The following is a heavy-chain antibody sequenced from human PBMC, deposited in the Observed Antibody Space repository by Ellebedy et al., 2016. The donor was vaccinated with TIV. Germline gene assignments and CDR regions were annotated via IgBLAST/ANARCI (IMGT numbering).Heavy chain of an antibody. J-gene: IGHJ4*02. CDR3: ARAERELQRPPDY. D-gene: IGHD1-26*01. CDR1: GFTFSSYS. Sequence: GESLKISCAASGFTFSSYSMNWVRQAPGKGLEWVSYISSSSSTIYYADSVKGRFTISRDNAKNSLYLQMNSLRDEDTAVYYCARAERELQRPPDYWGQGTLVTVSS. CDR2: ISSSSSTI. V-gene: IGHV3-48*02.